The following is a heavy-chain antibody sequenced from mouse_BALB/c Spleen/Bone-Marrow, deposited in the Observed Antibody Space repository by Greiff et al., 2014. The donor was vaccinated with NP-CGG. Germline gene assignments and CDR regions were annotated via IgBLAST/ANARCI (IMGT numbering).Heavy chain of an antibody. CDR2: INPSNGRT. V-gene: IGHV1S81*02. CDR1: GYTFTTYW. J-gene: IGHJ3*01. Sequence: QVQLQQSGAELVKPGASVKLSCKASGYTFTTYWMQWVKQRPGQGLVWIGEINPSNGRTNCNEKFKRKATLTVDKSSSTAYMQLSSLTSEDSAVYYCARGDGKYAFAYWGQGTLVTVSA. D-gene: IGHD2-1*01. CDR3: ARGDGKYAFAY.